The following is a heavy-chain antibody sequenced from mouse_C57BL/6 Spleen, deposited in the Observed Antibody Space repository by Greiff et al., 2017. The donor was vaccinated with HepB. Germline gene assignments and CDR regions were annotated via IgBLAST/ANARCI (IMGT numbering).Heavy chain of an antibody. D-gene: IGHD1-1*01. CDR2: IDPSDSET. CDR1: GYTFTSYW. Sequence: QVQLQQPGAELVRPGSSVKLSCKASGYTFTSYWMHWVKQRPIQGLEWIGNIDPSDSETHYNQKFKDKATLTVDKSSSTAYMQLSSLTSEDSAVYYCATTVVATNFDVWGTGTTVTVSS. V-gene: IGHV1-52*01. J-gene: IGHJ1*03. CDR3: ATTVVATNFDV.